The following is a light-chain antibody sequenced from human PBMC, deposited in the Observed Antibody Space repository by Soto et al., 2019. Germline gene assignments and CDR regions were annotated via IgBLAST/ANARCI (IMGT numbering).Light chain of an antibody. CDR2: GAS. V-gene: IGKV3-20*01. J-gene: IGKJ5*01. CDR3: QQYGSSPLFT. CDR1: QSVSSSY. Sequence: EIVLTQSPGTLSLSPGERATLSCRASQSVSSSYLAWYQQKPGQAPRRLIYGASSRATGIPDGFSGSGSGTDFTLTISRLEPEDFAVYYCQQYGSSPLFTFGQGTRLEIK.